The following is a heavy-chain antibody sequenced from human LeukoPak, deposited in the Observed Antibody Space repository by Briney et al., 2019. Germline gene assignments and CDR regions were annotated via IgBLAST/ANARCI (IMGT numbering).Heavy chain of an antibody. CDR3: AREYGSGSYSYYYGMDV. J-gene: IGHJ6*02. V-gene: IGHV1-18*01. CDR2: ISAYNGNT. CDR1: GYTFTSYG. Sequence: GASVKVSCKASGYTFTSYGISWVRQAPGQGLEWMGWISAYNGNTNYAQKLQGRVTMTTDTSTSTAYMELRSLRSDDTAVYYCAREYGSGSYSYYYGMDVWGQGTTVTVSS. D-gene: IGHD3-10*01.